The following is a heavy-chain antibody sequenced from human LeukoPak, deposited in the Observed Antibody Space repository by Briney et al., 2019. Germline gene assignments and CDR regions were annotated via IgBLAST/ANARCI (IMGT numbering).Heavy chain of an antibody. CDR1: GYTFTGYY. CDR2: INPNSGGT. J-gene: IGHJ3*02. V-gene: IGHV1-2*02. D-gene: IGHD6-19*01. Sequence: GASVKVSCKASGYTFTGYYMHWVRQAPGQGLEWMGWINPNSGGTNYAQKFQGRVTMTRDTSISTAYMELSWLRSDDTAVYYCARAVAVPGVNAFDIWGQGTRVTVSS. CDR3: ARAVAVPGVNAFDI.